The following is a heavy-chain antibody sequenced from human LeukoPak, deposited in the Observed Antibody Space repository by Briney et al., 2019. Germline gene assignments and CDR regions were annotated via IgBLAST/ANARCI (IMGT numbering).Heavy chain of an antibody. V-gene: IGHV1-46*01. CDR2: INPSGDFR. CDR3: ARDYSGEWEQLTGWWFDP. CDR1: GYTFGTHW. J-gene: IGHJ5*02. D-gene: IGHD1-26*01. Sequence: ASVKVSCKASGYTFGTHWMHWVRQAPGQGLEWMAVINPSGDFRSYAQKFQGRLTVTRDMSTRTVYMELSDLRPEDTAVYYCARDYSGEWEQLTGWWFDPWGQGTLVIVSS.